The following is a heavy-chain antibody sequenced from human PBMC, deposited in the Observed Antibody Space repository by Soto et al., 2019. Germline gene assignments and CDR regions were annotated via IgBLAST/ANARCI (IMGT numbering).Heavy chain of an antibody. D-gene: IGHD4-17*01. J-gene: IGHJ4*02. CDR3: ARDLEDYGGNYFDY. V-gene: IGHV1-3*01. CDR2: INPGNGNT. Sequence: GASVKVSCKASGYTFTGYYMHWVRQAPGQGLEWMGWINPGNGNTKYSQKFQGRVTVTRDTSTSTVYMELSSLRSEDTAVYYCARDLEDYGGNYFDYWGQGTLVTVSS. CDR1: GYTFTGYY.